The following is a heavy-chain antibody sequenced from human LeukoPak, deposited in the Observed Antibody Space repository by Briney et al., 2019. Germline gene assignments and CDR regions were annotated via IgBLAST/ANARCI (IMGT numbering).Heavy chain of an antibody. CDR3: ARLSSSGWPSPIDY. Sequence: TSETLSLTCTVSGASVSSSSYYWEWIRQPPGKGLEWVGSVFYSGSTNYNPSLKSRVTISVDTSKNQFSLKLSSVTAADTAVYYCARLSSSGWPSPIDYWGQGTLVTVSS. J-gene: IGHJ4*02. D-gene: IGHD6-19*01. CDR1: GASVSSSSYY. CDR2: VFYSGST. V-gene: IGHV4-39*01.